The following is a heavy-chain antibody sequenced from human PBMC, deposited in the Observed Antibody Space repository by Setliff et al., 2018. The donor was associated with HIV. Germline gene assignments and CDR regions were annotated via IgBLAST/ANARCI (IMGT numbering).Heavy chain of an antibody. CDR3: VKAISGNYHHRFDS. D-gene: IGHD1-26*01. CDR2: IDPHTGGP. J-gene: IGHJ4*02. CDR1: GYTFTGHY. Sequence: ASVKVSCKASGYTFTGHYMHWVRQAPGQGLQWMGWIDPHTGGPQYSQKFLGRVTMTRDTSISTVYMELTSLRADDTAVYYCVKAISGNYHHRFDSWGQGTLVTVSS. V-gene: IGHV1-2*02.